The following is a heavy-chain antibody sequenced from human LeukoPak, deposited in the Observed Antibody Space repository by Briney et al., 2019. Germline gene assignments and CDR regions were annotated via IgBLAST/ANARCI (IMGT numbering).Heavy chain of an antibody. Sequence: SGGSLRLSCAASGFTFSSYSMNWVRQAPGKGLEWVSSISSSSSYIYYEDSVKGRFTISRDNAKNSLYLQMNSLRAEDTAVYYCARSLGTVRYFDWLLRLDYWGQGTLVTVSS. D-gene: IGHD3-9*01. CDR3: ARSLGTVRYFDWLLRLDY. CDR2: ISSSSSYI. J-gene: IGHJ4*02. CDR1: GFTFSSYS. V-gene: IGHV3-21*01.